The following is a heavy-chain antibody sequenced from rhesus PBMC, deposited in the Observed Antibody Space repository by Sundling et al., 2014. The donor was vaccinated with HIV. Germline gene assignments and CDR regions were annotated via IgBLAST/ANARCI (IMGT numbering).Heavy chain of an antibody. J-gene: IGHJ4*01. D-gene: IGHD4-17*01. Sequence: EVQLVESGGGLVQPGGSLRVSCAASGFNFSDHYIFWVRQAPGKGLEWVGFIRDKAYGGTPEYAASVKGRFTISRDDSKSIAYLQMNSLKTXDTAVYYCTREMVFDYWGQGVLVTVSA. CDR2: IRDKAYGGTP. CDR1: GFNFSDHY. V-gene: IGHV3-184*01. CDR3: TREMVFDY.